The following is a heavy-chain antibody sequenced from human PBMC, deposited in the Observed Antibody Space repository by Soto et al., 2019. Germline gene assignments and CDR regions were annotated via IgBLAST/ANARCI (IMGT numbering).Heavy chain of an antibody. CDR1: GFTFSSYS. CDR3: ARAPRSRSAYYDFWSGYLDY. CDR2: ISSSSSYI. V-gene: IGHV3-21*01. D-gene: IGHD3-3*01. Sequence: GGSLRLSCAASGFTFSSYSMNWVRQAPGKGLGWVSSISSSSSYIYYADSVKGRFTISRDNAKNSLYLQMNSLRAEDTAVYYCARAPRSRSAYYDFWSGYLDYWGQGTLVTVSS. J-gene: IGHJ4*02.